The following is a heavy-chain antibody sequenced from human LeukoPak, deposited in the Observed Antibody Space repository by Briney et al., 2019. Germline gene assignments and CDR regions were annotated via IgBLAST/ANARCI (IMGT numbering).Heavy chain of an antibody. CDR2: ISGSGGST. Sequence: GGSLRLSCAASGFTFSSYAMSWVRQAPGKGLEWVSAISGSGGSTYYADSVKGRFTISRDNSKNTLYLQMNSLRAEDTAVYYCAKDWGVCSRGSCYSLVDYWGQGTLVTVSS. J-gene: IGHJ4*02. D-gene: IGHD2-15*01. CDR3: AKDWGVCSRGSCYSLVDY. CDR1: GFTFSSYA. V-gene: IGHV3-23*01.